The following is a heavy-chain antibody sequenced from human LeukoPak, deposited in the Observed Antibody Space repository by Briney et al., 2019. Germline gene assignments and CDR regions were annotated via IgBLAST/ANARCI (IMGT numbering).Heavy chain of an antibody. CDR2: IYTSGST. Sequence: SETLSLTCTVSGGSISSYYWSWIRQPAGKGLEWIGRIYTSGSTNYNPSLKSRATMSVDTSKNQFSLKLSSVTAADTAVYYCARGLTDYYDSSGYDYWGQGTLVTVSS. J-gene: IGHJ4*02. CDR1: GGSISSYY. V-gene: IGHV4-4*07. CDR3: ARGLTDYYDSSGYDY. D-gene: IGHD3-22*01.